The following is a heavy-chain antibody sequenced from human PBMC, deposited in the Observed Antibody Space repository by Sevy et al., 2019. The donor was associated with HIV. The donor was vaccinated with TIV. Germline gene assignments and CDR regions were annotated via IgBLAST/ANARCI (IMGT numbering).Heavy chain of an antibody. J-gene: IGHJ5*02. CDR1: GYTFTNYD. Sequence: GESLKISCKASGYTFTNYDINWVRQATGQGLEWMGWMNPNSGNTGYAQKFQGRVTMTRNTSISTAYMGLSSLRSEDTAVYYCARGTVLLGIVVVPAARGWFDPWGQGTLVTVSS. CDR2: MNPNSGNT. CDR3: ARGTVLLGIVVVPAARGWFDP. D-gene: IGHD2-2*03. V-gene: IGHV1-8*01.